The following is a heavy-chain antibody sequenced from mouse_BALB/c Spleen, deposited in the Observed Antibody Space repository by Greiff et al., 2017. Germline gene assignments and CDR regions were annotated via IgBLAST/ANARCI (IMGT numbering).Heavy chain of an antibody. Sequence: QVQLKQSGPGLVAPSQSLSITCTVSGFSLTGYGVNWVRQPPGKGLEWLGMIWGDGSTDYNSALKSRLSISKDNSKSQVFLKMNSLQTDDTARYYCARDRGGYYYAMDYWGQGTSVTVAS. J-gene: IGHJ4*01. CDR2: IWGDGST. D-gene: IGHD2-2*01. CDR3: ARDRGGYYYAMDY. V-gene: IGHV2-6-7*01. CDR1: GFSLTGYG.